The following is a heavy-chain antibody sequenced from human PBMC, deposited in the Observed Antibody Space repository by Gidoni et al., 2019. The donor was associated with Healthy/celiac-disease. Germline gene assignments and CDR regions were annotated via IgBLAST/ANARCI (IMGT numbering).Heavy chain of an antibody. J-gene: IGHJ4*02. Sequence: EVPLVESGGGLVKPGGSLRLPCAAPGFTFSSYSMIWVRQAPGKGLEWVSSISSSRSYIYYADSVKGRCTISRDNAKNSLYLQMNSLRAEDTAVYYCARALRLSDFDYWGQGTLVTVSS. CDR1: GFTFSSYS. D-gene: IGHD6-19*01. CDR3: ARALRLSDFDY. CDR2: ISSSRSYI. V-gene: IGHV3-21*01.